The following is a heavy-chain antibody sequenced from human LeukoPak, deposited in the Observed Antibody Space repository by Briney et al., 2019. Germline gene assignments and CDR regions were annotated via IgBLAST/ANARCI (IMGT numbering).Heavy chain of an antibody. J-gene: IGHJ4*02. Sequence: GGSLRLSCAASGFTFSSYAMSWVRQAPGKGLEWVSTFSGGGGSTYYADSVKGRFTISRDNAKNSLYLQMNSLRAEDTAVYYCARALTYYYDSSGYSLDYWGQGTLVTVSS. CDR2: FSGGGGST. D-gene: IGHD3-22*01. CDR3: ARALTYYYDSSGYSLDY. CDR1: GFTFSSYA. V-gene: IGHV3-23*01.